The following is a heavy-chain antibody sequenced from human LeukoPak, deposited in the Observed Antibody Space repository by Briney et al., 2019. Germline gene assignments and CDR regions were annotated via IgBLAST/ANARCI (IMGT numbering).Heavy chain of an antibody. D-gene: IGHD3-10*01. CDR2: ISGYTGYTGDT. CDR1: GYTFTSYG. Sequence: ASVKVSCKASGYTFTSYGLSWVRQAPGQGLEWMGWISGYTGYTGDTNYAQKFQGRVAMTIDTSTSTAYMELRSLRSDDTAVYYCARGGLRGIKATFDYWGQGTLVTVSS. J-gene: IGHJ4*02. CDR3: ARGGLRGIKATFDY. V-gene: IGHV1-18*01.